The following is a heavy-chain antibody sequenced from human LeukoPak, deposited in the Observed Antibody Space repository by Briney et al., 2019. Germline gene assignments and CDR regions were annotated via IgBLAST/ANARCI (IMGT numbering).Heavy chain of an antibody. CDR2: ISTNAGTT. CDR3: AKGRALEVVAAFNY. CDR1: GFTFSSYA. Sequence: GGSLRLSCAASGFTFSSYALNWVRQSPGKGLEWVSGISTNAGTTYYADSVKGRFTISRDNSKNTLYLQMNSLRDDDTAVYNCAKGRALEVVAAFNYWGQGTVVTVSS. V-gene: IGHV3-23*01. J-gene: IGHJ4*02. D-gene: IGHD2-15*01.